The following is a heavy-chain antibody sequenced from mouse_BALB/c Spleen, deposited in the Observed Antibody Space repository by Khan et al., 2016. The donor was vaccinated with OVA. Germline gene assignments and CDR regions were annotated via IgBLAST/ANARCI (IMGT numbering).Heavy chain of an antibody. V-gene: IGHV1-7*01. CDR1: GYTFSNYW. CDR2: INPSSGHT. CDR3: ARDRIDY. J-gene: IGHJ2*01. Sequence: QVQLQQPGAELAKPGASVKMSCKASGYTFSNYWIHWVKQRPGQGLEWIGYINPSSGHTYYNQTFNDKATLTTDKSSSTAYMQLSSLTSEDSAVYYGARDRIDYWGQGTTLTVSS.